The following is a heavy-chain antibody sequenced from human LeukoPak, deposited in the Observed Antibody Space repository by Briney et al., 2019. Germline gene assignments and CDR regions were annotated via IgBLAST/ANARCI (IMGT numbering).Heavy chain of an antibody. Sequence: GGSLRLSCSASGFPFSSYAMHWVRQAPGKGLEYVSAISDSGGSTYCADSVKGRFTISRDNSKNTLYLQMSSLRAEDTAVYFCVRGYSFGPYGMDVWGQGTTVTVSS. V-gene: IGHV3-64D*09. D-gene: IGHD2-15*01. CDR3: VRGYSFGPYGMDV. CDR1: GFPFSSYA. CDR2: ISDSGGST. J-gene: IGHJ6*02.